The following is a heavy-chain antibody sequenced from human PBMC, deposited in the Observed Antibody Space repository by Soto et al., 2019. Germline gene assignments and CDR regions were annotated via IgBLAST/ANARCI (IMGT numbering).Heavy chain of an antibody. CDR1: GYTFSGYY. CDR2: INPNSGGT. V-gene: IGHV1-2*02. CDR3: ARDRGSGWYLTYYYYGMDV. Sequence: AAVKVSCKASGYTFSGYYMKWVRQAPGHGIEWMGWINPNSGGTNYAQKFQGRLTMTRDTSISTAYMELSRLRSDDTAVYYCARDRGSGWYLTYYYYGMDVWGQGTTVTVSS. J-gene: IGHJ6*02. D-gene: IGHD6-19*01.